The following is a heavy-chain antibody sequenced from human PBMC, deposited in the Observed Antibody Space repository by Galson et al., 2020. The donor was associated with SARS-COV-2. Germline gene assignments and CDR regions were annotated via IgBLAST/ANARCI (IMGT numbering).Heavy chain of an antibody. Sequence: SETLSLTCTVSGVSISSYYWSWIRQPPVKGLEWIGYIYYSGSTNYNPSLKSRVTISVDTSKNQFSLKLSSVTAADTAVYYCARQVRDDYITSPAFDYWGQGTLVTVSS. V-gene: IGHV4-59*08. D-gene: IGHD4-4*01. CDR1: GVSISSYY. CDR3: ARQVRDDYITSPAFDY. J-gene: IGHJ4*02. CDR2: IYYSGST.